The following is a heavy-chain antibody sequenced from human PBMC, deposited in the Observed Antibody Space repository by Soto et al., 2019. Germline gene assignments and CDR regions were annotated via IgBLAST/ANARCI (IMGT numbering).Heavy chain of an antibody. V-gene: IGHV3-7*05. CDR3: ARSTYYYDGSGYYTTEYFEH. CDR1: GFTFSSYW. Sequence: GGSLRLSCAASGFTFSSYWMSWVRQAPGKGLEWVANIKQGGSEKYYVDSVKGRFTISRDNTKNSLYLQMNSLRAEDTGVYYCARSTYYYDGSGYYTTEYFEHWGQGTLVTVSS. J-gene: IGHJ1*01. CDR2: IKQGGSEK. D-gene: IGHD3-22*01.